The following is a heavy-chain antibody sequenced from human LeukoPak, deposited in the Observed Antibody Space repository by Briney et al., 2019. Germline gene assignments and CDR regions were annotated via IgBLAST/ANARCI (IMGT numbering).Heavy chain of an antibody. CDR1: GFTFSSYW. V-gene: IGHV3-74*01. D-gene: IGHD3-3*01. CDR2: INSDGSST. Sequence: PGGSLRLSCAASGFTFSSYWMHWVRQAPGKGLVWVSRINSDGSSTSYADSVKGRFTISRDNAKNTLYLQMNSLRAEDTAVYYCARDHPYYDFWSGYYFPNYYYYYGVDVWGQGTTVTVSS. CDR3: ARDHPYYDFWSGYYFPNYYYYYGVDV. J-gene: IGHJ6*02.